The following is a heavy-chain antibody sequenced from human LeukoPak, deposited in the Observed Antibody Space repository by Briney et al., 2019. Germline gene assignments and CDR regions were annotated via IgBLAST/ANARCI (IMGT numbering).Heavy chain of an antibody. CDR1: GFTFSNYG. V-gene: IGHV3-30*03. J-gene: IGHJ4*02. D-gene: IGHD4-17*01. CDR2: ISYDGSNK. Sequence: PGGSLRLSCAASGFTFSNYGMHWVRQAPGKGLEWVAVISYDGSNKYYADSVKGRFTISRDNAKNSLYLQMNSLRAEDTAVYYCARGGTVTPPDYWGQGTLVTVSS. CDR3: ARGGTVTPPDY.